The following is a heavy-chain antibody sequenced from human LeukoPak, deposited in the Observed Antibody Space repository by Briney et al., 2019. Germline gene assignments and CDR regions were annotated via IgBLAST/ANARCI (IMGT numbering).Heavy chain of an antibody. CDR2: INPNSGGT. V-gene: IGHV1-2*02. CDR1: GYTFTGYY. Sequence: ASVKVSCKVSGYTFTGYYMHWVRQAPGQGLEWMGWINPNSGGTNYAQKFQGRVAMTRDTSISTAYMELSRLRSDDTAVYYCARSSGYGGYYYYYMDVWGKGTTVTVSS. CDR3: ARSSGYGGYYYYYMDV. J-gene: IGHJ6*03. D-gene: IGHD5-12*01.